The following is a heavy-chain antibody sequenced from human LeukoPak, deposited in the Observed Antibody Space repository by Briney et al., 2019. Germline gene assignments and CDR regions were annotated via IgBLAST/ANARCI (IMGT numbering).Heavy chain of an antibody. CDR2: INHSGST. Sequence: SETLSLTCTVSGGSISSYYWSWIRQPPGKGLEWIGEINHSGSTNYNASLKSRVTISVDTSKNQFSLKLSSVTAADTAVYYCARGPRDIVVVPAAFRGREIDYWGQGTLVTVSS. CDR1: GGSISSYY. CDR3: ARGPRDIVVVPAAFRGREIDY. V-gene: IGHV4-34*01. D-gene: IGHD2-2*01. J-gene: IGHJ4*02.